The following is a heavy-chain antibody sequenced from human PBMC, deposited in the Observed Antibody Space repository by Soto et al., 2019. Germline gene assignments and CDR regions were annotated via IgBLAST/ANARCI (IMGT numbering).Heavy chain of an antibody. Sequence: GGSLRLSCAASGFTFSSYAMSWVRQAPGKGLEWVSAISGSGGSTYYADSVKGRFTISRDNSKNTLYLQMNSLRGEDTAVYYCAKPGNGYYYDSSGYSHHYWGQGTLVTVSS. V-gene: IGHV3-23*01. CDR2: ISGSGGST. CDR1: GFTFSSYA. J-gene: IGHJ4*02. CDR3: AKPGNGYYYDSSGYSHHY. D-gene: IGHD3-22*01.